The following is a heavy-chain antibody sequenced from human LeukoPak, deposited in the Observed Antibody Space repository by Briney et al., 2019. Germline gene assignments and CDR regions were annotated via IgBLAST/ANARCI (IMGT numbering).Heavy chain of an antibody. CDR1: GYTFMSYG. V-gene: IGHV1-18*01. Sequence: ASVKVSCKASGYTFMSYGISWVRQAPGQGLEWMGWISAYNGDTNYAQKLQGRVTMTTDRSTSTAYMELRSLRPDDTAVYYCARDETSGGSGWYENWFDPWGQGTLVSVSS. CDR2: ISAYNGDT. D-gene: IGHD6-19*01. J-gene: IGHJ5*02. CDR3: ARDETSGGSGWYENWFDP.